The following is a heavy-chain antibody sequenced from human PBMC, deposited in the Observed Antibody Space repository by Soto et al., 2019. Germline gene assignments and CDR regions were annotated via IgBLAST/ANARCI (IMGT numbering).Heavy chain of an antibody. Sequence: ASVKVSCKASGYTFTNHGVTWVRQAPGQGLEWMGWISAHTGKTNYAQKFQARVTMTTDTSTSTAYMELRSLTSGDTGVYYCARAGYDTILTAQPYGMDLWGQGTTVPVSS. V-gene: IGHV1-18*01. CDR3: ARAGYDTILTAQPYGMDL. D-gene: IGHD3-9*01. CDR2: ISAHTGKT. CDR1: GYTFTNHG. J-gene: IGHJ6*02.